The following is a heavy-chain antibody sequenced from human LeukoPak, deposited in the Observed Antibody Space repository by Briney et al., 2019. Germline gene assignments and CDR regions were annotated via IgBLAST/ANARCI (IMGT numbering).Heavy chain of an antibody. D-gene: IGHD6-19*01. CDR2: IYYSGST. CDR1: GGSISSYY. V-gene: IGHV4-59*01. CDR3: ARLYSSGWADFDY. Sequence: SETLSLTCTVSGGSISSYYWSWIRQPPGKGLEWIGYIYYSGSTNYNPSLKSRVTISEDTSKNQFSLKLSSVTAADTAVYYCARLYSSGWADFDYWGQGTLVTVSS. J-gene: IGHJ4*02.